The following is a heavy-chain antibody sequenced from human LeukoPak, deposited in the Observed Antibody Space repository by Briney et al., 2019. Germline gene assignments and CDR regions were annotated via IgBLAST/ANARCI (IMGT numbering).Heavy chain of an antibody. CDR1: GYTFTSYA. CDR2: INTNTGNP. D-gene: IGHD2-15*01. J-gene: IGHJ4*02. CDR3: AEAFYCSGGSCYSQLGY. V-gene: IGHV7-4-1*02. Sequence: ASVKVSCKASGYTFTSYAMNWVRQAPGQGLEWMGWINTNTGNPTYAQGFTGRFVFSLDTSVSTAYLQISSLKAEDTAVYYCAEAFYCSGGSCYSQLGYWGQGTLVTVSS.